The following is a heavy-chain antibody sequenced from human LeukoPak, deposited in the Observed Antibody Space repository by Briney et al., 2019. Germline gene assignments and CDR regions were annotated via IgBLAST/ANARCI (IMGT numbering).Heavy chain of an antibody. CDR1: GFTFSSYA. CDR2: IRNKAYGGTT. D-gene: IGHD6-19*01. Sequence: GGSLRLSCAASGFTFSSYAMSWFRQAPGKGLEWVGFIRNKAYGGTTEYAASVKGRFTISRDDSKSIAYLQMNSLKTEDTAVYYCIRGAVAIDYWGQGTLVTVSS. V-gene: IGHV3-49*03. CDR3: IRGAVAIDY. J-gene: IGHJ4*02.